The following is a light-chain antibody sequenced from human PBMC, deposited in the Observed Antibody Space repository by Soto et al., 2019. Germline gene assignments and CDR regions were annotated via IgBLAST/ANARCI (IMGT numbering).Light chain of an antibody. CDR3: SSYAGSHLYV. V-gene: IGLV2-8*01. CDR1: SSDVGGYNY. J-gene: IGLJ1*01. CDR2: EVN. Sequence: QPALNHPPPATGSAGQSVPISCTGTSSDVGGYNYVSWFQQHPGKAPKVMIYEVNKRPSGVPDRFSGSKSGDTASLTVSGLQAEDEADYYCSSYAGSHLYVFGPGTKVTVL.